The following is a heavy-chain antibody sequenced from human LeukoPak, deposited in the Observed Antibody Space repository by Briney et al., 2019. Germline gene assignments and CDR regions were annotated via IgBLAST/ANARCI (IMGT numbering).Heavy chain of an antibody. CDR1: GFTFSSYE. V-gene: IGHV3-48*03. CDR3: ARGPSSANLLFFDY. Sequence: GGSLRLSCAASGFTFSSYEMNWVRQAPGKGLEWVSYISSSDSTIYYADSVKGRFTISRDNAKNSLYLQMNSLRAEDTAVYSCARGPSSANLLFFDYWGQGTLVTVSS. D-gene: IGHD2-21*01. J-gene: IGHJ4*02. CDR2: ISSSDSTI.